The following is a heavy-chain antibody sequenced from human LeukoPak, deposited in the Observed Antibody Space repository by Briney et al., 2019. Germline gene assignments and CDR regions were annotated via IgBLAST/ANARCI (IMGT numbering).Heavy chain of an antibody. CDR1: GYSISSGYH. Sequence: PSETLSLTCAVSGYSISSGYHWGWIRQPPGKGLEWIGSIYRRGSTYYNPSLKSRVTISVDTSKNQFSLKLSSVTAADTAVYYCARGHDYGGNDDYWGQGTLVTVSS. D-gene: IGHD4-23*01. CDR3: ARGHDYGGNDDY. J-gene: IGHJ4*02. CDR2: IYRRGST. V-gene: IGHV4-38-2*01.